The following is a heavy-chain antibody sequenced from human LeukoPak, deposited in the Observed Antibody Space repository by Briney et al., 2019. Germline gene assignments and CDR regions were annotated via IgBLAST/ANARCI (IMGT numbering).Heavy chain of an antibody. CDR1: GFNFDDYG. Sequence: GGSLRLSCAASGFNFDDYGMTWVRQIPGKGLEWVAGVNSNGRSAGYAASVRGRFTISRDNTKNSLYLEMGSLRLEDTAFYYCTRGYSTRHFPFDSWGQGTLVTVSS. J-gene: IGHJ4*02. D-gene: IGHD5-18*01. CDR2: VNSNGRSA. CDR3: TRGYSTRHFPFDS. V-gene: IGHV3-20*04.